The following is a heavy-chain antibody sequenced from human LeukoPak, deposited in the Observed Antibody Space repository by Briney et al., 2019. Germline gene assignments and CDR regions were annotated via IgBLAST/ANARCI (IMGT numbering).Heavy chain of an antibody. Sequence: PSDTLSLTCTVSGGSISSSSYYWGWIRQPPGKGLEWIGSIYYSGSTYYNPSLKSRVTISVDTSKNQFSLKLSSVTAADTAVYYCASTRGGVATNDYWGQGTLVTVSS. CDR1: GGSISSSSYY. D-gene: IGHD5-12*01. CDR3: ASTRGGVATNDY. V-gene: IGHV4-39*01. CDR2: IYYSGST. J-gene: IGHJ4*02.